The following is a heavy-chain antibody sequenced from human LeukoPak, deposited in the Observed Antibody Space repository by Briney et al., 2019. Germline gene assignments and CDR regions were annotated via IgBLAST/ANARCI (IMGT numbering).Heavy chain of an antibody. CDR1: GFTFGDYA. D-gene: IGHD3-10*01. CDR3: ARVGASGSNPPFYYYYYGMDV. CDR2: IKQDGSEK. V-gene: IGHV3-7*01. Sequence: GGSLRLSCTASGFTFGDYAMSWVRQAPGKGLEWVANIKQDGSEKYYVDSVKGRFTISRDNAKNSLYLQMNSLRAEDTAVYYCARVGASGSNPPFYYYYYGMDVWGQGTTVTVSS. J-gene: IGHJ6*02.